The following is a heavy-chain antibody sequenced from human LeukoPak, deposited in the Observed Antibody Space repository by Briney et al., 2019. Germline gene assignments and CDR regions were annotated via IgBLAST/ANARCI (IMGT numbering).Heavy chain of an antibody. Sequence: ASVKVSCKASGGTFSSYAISWVRQAPGQGLEWMGGIIPIFGTANYAQKFQGRVTITADESTSTACMELSSLRSEDTAVYYCARELPPDYYYYGMDVWGQGTTVTVSS. D-gene: IGHD1-26*01. J-gene: IGHJ6*02. V-gene: IGHV1-69*13. CDR1: GGTFSSYA. CDR3: ARELPPDYYYYGMDV. CDR2: IIPIFGTA.